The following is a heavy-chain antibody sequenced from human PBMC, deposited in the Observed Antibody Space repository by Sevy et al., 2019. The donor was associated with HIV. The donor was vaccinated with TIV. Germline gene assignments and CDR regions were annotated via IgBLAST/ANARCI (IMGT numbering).Heavy chain of an antibody. V-gene: IGHV4-59*13. J-gene: IGHJ4*02. CDR3: ARRVSGTNVYYFDY. D-gene: IGHD1-26*01. CDR2: IYYSGST. Sequence: SETLSLTCTVSGGSISSYYWSWIRQPPGKGLEWIGYIYYSGSTNYNPSLKSRVTISVDTSKNQFSLKLSSVTAADTDVYYCARRVSGTNVYYFDYWGQGTLVTVSS. CDR1: GGSISSYY.